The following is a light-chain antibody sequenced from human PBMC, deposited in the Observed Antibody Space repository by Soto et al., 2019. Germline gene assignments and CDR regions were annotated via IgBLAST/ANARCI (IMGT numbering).Light chain of an antibody. CDR3: QQSYRTPLT. CDR2: AAS. CDR1: QSISGY. Sequence: DIQMTQSPSSLSASIGDKVTITCRASQSISGYLNWYQQELGRAPKLLIYAASNLQSGGPSRFSGSGFGTDFTLTISSLQPEDFATYFCQQSYRTPLTFGQGTKVEI. V-gene: IGKV1-39*01. J-gene: IGKJ1*01.